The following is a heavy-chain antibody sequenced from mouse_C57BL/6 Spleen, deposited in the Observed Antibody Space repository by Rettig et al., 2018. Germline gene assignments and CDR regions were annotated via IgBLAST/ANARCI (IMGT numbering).Heavy chain of an antibody. J-gene: IGHJ2*01. D-gene: IGHD2-10*01. V-gene: IGHV1-76*01. CDR3: ARVPYYGNYFDY. Sequence: AELVRPGASVKLSCKASGYTFTDYYINWVKQRPGQGLEWIARIYPGSGNTYYNEKFKGKATLTAEKSSSTAYMQLSSLTSEDSAVYFCARVPYYGNYFDYWGQGTTLTVSS. CDR2: IYPGSGNT. CDR1: GYTFTDYY.